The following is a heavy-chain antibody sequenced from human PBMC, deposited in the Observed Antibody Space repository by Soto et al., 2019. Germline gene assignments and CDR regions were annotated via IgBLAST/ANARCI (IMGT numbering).Heavy chain of an antibody. J-gene: IGHJ6*02. CDR2: ISYDGSNK. CDR1: GFTFSSYG. Sequence: QVQLVESGGGVVQPGRSLRLSCAASGFTFSSYGMHWVRQAPGKGLEWVAVISYDGSNKYYADSVKGRFTISRDNSKNTLYLQMNSLRAEDTAVYYCEKETRTTYYYGMDVWGQGTTVTVSS. CDR3: EKETRTTYYYGMDV. V-gene: IGHV3-30*18.